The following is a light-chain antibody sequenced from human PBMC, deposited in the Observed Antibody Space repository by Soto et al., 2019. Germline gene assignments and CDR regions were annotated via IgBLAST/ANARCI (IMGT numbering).Light chain of an antibody. Sequence: QSVLTHPPSASGSPGQSVAISCTETRRDVGGYYYVSWYLHRPSKAPIQMIYEVNKRPLGGPDRFFGAPVVKTASLPVSPLPGEEEADYYCSSYAGNTNVFGAGTKVTVL. CDR3: SSYAGNTNV. CDR1: RRDVGGYYY. CDR2: EVN. J-gene: IGLJ1*01. V-gene: IGLV2-8*01.